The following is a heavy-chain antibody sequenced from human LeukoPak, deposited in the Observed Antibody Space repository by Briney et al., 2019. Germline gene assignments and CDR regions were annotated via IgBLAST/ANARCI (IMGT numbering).Heavy chain of an antibody. D-gene: IGHD3-22*01. V-gene: IGHV4-61*02. Sequence: SQTLSLTCTVSGGSISSGSYYWSWIRQPAGKGLEWIGRIYTSGSTNYNPSLKSRVTISVDTSKNQFSLKLSSVTAADTAVYYCARDYYDSSANTGYYFDYWGQGTLVTVSS. CDR3: ARDYYDSSANTGYYFDY. J-gene: IGHJ4*02. CDR1: GGSISSGSYY. CDR2: IYTSGST.